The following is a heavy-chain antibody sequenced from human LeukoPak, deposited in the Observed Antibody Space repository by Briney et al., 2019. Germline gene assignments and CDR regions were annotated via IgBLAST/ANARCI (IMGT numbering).Heavy chain of an antibody. CDR3: ARVGGSSWGYFYYHMDV. Sequence: GGSLRLSCAASGFTFNSYLMHWVRQAPGKGLVWVSRINSDVSSPTYADSVKGRFTISRDNAKNTLYLQMNSLRAEDTAVYYCARVGGSSWGYFYYHMDVWGKGTAVTVSS. CDR1: GFTFNSYL. V-gene: IGHV3-74*01. CDR2: INSDVSSP. D-gene: IGHD6-13*01. J-gene: IGHJ6*03.